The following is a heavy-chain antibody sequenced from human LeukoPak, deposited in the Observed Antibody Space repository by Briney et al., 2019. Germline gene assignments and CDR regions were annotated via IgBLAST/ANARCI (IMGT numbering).Heavy chain of an antibody. CDR1: GFTFSSHW. CDR2: IKSKTDGGTT. J-gene: IGHJ4*02. CDR3: AKMMSRFIDY. Sequence: GGSLRLSCTASGFTFSSHWMSWVRQAPGKGLEWVGRIKSKTDGGTTDYAAPVKGRFTISRDNSKNTLYLQMNSLRAEDTAVYYCAKMMSRFIDYWGQGTLVSVSS. D-gene: IGHD3-16*01. V-gene: IGHV3-15*01.